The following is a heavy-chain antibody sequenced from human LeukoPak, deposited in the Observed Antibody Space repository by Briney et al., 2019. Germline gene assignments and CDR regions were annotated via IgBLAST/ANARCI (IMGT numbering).Heavy chain of an antibody. V-gene: IGHV1-46*01. Sequence: ASVKVSCKASGYTFTNYYIHWMRQAPGQGLEWVGIINLNAVTTRYAQKFQGRITVTRDTSTSTVYMELSSLRSEDTAVYFCAREGAAEAKNFDYWGQGILVIVSS. D-gene: IGHD6-25*01. CDR2: INLNAVTT. J-gene: IGHJ4*02. CDR1: GYTFTNYY. CDR3: AREGAAEAKNFDY.